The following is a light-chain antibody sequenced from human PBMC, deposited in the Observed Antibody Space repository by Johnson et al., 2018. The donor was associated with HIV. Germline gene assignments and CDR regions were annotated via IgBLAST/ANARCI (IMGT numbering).Light chain of an antibody. CDR3: QSYDNALSGSKV. CDR1: SSNIGAGYD. CDR2: GND. J-gene: IGLJ1*01. V-gene: IGLV1-40*01. Sequence: QPVLTQPPSVSGAPGQRVTISCTGSSSNIGAGYDVHWYQQFPGTAPKLLIYGNDNRPSGVPERFSGSKSGTSASLPITGLQAEDEADYYCQSYDNALSGSKVFGTGTEVTVL.